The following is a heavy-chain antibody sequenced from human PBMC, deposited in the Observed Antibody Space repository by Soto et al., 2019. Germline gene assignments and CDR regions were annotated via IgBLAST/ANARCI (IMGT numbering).Heavy chain of an antibody. V-gene: IGHV1-18*01. CDR1: GYTFTSYG. Sequence: ASVXVSCKPSGYTFTSYGITWVRQAPGQGLEWMGWISAYNGNTNYAQKFQGKVTMTTDTSTSTAYMELRSLGSDDTAVYYCASGWFGEFVYQFDYWGQGTLVTVSS. CDR3: ASGWFGEFVYQFDY. D-gene: IGHD3-10*01. J-gene: IGHJ4*02. CDR2: ISAYNGNT.